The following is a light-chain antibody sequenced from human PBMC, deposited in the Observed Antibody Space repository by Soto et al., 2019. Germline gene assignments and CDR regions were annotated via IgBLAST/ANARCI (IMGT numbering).Light chain of an antibody. J-gene: IGKJ1*01. CDR1: QSVSSSY. CDR2: GAS. Sequence: EIVLTQSPGTLSLSPGERATLSCRASQSVSSSYLAWYQQKPGQAPRLLIYGASSRATGIPDRFSGSGPGTNFTLTISRLEPEDFAVYYCQQYGSSPWTFGQGTNVDI. V-gene: IGKV3-20*01. CDR3: QQYGSSPWT.